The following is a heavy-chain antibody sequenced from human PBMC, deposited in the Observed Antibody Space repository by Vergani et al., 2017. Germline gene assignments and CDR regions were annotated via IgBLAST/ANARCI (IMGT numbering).Heavy chain of an antibody. Sequence: EVQLLESGGGLVQPGGSLRLSCAASGFTFSSYAMSWVRQAPGKGLEWVSAISGSGGSTYYADSVKGRFTISRDNSKNTLYLQMNSLRAEDTAVYYCATNRGYSYGYQLDYWGQGTLVTVSS. CDR3: ATNRGYSYGYQLDY. CDR2: ISGSGGST. CDR1: GFTFSSYA. D-gene: IGHD5-18*01. V-gene: IGHV3-23*01. J-gene: IGHJ4*02.